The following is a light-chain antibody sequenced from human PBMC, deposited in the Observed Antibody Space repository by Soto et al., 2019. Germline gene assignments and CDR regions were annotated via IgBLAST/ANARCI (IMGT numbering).Light chain of an antibody. CDR1: SGHSSYA. Sequence: QLVLTQSPSASASLGASVKLTCTLNSGHSSYAIAWHQQQTEKGPRYLMKLNSDGSHNKGDGLPDRFSGSSSGTERYLAISSLQSEDEADYYCQTWGSGIQVFGGGTKLTVL. J-gene: IGLJ2*01. CDR3: QTWGSGIQV. CDR2: LNSDGSH. V-gene: IGLV4-69*01.